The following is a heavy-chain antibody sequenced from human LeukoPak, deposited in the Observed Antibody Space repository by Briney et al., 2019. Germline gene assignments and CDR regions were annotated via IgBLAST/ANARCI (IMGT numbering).Heavy chain of an antibody. CDR1: GGSISSGDYY. CDR3: ARGALLWFGELDY. CDR2: IYYSGST. D-gene: IGHD3-10*01. V-gene: IGHV4-30-4*01. Sequence: SQTLSLTCTVSGGSISSGDYYWSWIRQPPGKGLEWIGYIYYSGSTYYNPSLKSRVTISVDTSKNQFSLKLSSVTAADMAVYYCARGALLWFGELDYWGQGTLVTVSS. J-gene: IGHJ4*02.